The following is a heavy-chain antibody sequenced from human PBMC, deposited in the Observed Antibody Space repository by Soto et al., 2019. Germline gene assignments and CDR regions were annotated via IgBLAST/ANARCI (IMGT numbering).Heavy chain of an antibody. J-gene: IGHJ4*02. D-gene: IGHD3-16*02. CDR3: ARLGTLWGSYRYSFDY. CDR1: GGSISSSSYY. V-gene: IGHV4-39*01. CDR2: IYYSGST. Sequence: QLQLQESGPGLVKPSETLSLTCTVSGGSISSSSYYWGWIRQPPGKGLEWIGSIYYSGSTYYNPSLKSRVTISVDTSKNQFSLKLSSVTAADTAVYYCARLGTLWGSYRYSFDYWGQGTLVTVSS.